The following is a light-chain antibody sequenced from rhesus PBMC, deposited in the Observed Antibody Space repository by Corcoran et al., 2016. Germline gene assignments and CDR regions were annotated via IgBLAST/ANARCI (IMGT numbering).Light chain of an antibody. CDR1: QSVRTS. V-gene: IGKV3-42*03. J-gene: IGKJ1*01. CDR2: DSS. CDR3: QHYITWPRT. Sequence: DIVLMQSPATLSLSPGERATLSCRASQSVRTSLAWYQQMPGPVPRLLLYDSSTRVSGIPGRIRGSGAGTDFTLTISSLEPEDFGIYYCQHYITWPRTFGQGTKVEFK.